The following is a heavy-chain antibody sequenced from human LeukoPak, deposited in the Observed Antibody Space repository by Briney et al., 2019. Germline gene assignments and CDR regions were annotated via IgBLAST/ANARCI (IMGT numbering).Heavy chain of an antibody. Sequence: PGGSLRLSCATSGLTFRTTWMHWVRQAPGKGLMWVSRINGEGTTIDYADSVKGRFTASRDYAKNTLFLQMNNLRTEDTALYFCATARNFRFEYWGQGSLVIVSA. CDR3: ATARNFRFEY. CDR1: GLTFRTTW. V-gene: IGHV3-74*01. CDR2: INGEGTTI. J-gene: IGHJ4*02. D-gene: IGHD1-7*01.